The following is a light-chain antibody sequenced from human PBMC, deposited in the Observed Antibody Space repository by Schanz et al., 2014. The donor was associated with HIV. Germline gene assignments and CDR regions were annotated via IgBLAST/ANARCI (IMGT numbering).Light chain of an antibody. Sequence: QSVLTQPPSVSGAPGQRVTISCTGSSSNIGAGYDVYWYQQLPGTAPKLLIYDNNKRPSGIPDRFSGSKSGTSATLGITGLQTGDEAHYYCGTWDSSLSAVVFGGGTKLTVL. CDR2: DNN. CDR1: SSNIGAGYD. V-gene: IGLV1-51*01. J-gene: IGLJ2*01. CDR3: GTWDSSLSAVV.